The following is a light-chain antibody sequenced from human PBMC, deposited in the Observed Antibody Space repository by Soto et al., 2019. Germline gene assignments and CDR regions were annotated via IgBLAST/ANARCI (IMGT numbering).Light chain of an antibody. CDR1: SSDVGGYNY. J-gene: IGLJ1*01. Sequence: QSALTQPRSVSGSPGQSVTICCTGTSSDVGGYNYVSWYQQHPRKAPKLMIYDVSKRPSGVPDRFSGSNSGNTASLTISGLQAEDEADYYCCSYAGSYTFGVFGTGTKVTVL. CDR2: DVS. CDR3: CSYAGSYTFGV. V-gene: IGLV2-11*01.